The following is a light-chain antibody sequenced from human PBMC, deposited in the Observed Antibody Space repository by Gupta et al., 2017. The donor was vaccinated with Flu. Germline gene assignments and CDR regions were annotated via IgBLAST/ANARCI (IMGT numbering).Light chain of an antibody. CDR1: SSYIGDYNQ. CDR2: EVN. CDR3: TAYQSISPLGV. V-gene: IGLV2-14*01. J-gene: IGLJ3*02. Sequence: SALTQPASVSGSLRQSITISSTGTSSYIGDYNQVSWYQQHPGQVPKLIIFEVNDRPSGISARFSGSKSGNTASLTISGLEAEDEADYYCTAYQSISPLGVFGGGTKLTVL.